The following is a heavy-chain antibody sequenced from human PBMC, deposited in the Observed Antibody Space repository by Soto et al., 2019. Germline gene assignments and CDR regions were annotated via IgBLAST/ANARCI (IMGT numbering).Heavy chain of an antibody. D-gene: IGHD5-18*01. J-gene: IGHJ4*02. Sequence: SLRLSCAASGFTFTSYTMHWVRQAPGKGLEWVALISYDGSNDYYADSVKGRCTISRDNSKNTLYLQMNSLRAEDTAVYYCSSGGYSYTYFDYWGQGTLVTVSS. V-gene: IGHV3-30-3*01. CDR1: GFTFTSYT. CDR3: SSGGYSYTYFDY. CDR2: ISYDGSND.